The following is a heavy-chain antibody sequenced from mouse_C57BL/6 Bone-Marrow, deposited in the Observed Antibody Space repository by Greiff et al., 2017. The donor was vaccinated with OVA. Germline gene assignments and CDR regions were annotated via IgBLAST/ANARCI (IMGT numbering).Heavy chain of an antibody. CDR1: GYTFTGYE. V-gene: IGHV1-15*01. D-gene: IGHD3-2*02. CDR2: IDPETGGT. Sequence: QVQLQQSGAELVKPGASVTLSCKASGYTFTGYEMHWVKQTPVHGLEWIGAIDPETGGTASNQKFKGKAILTADKSSITAYMELRSLTSEDYAVYYCTRRDLGSSGRRYFDYWGQGTTLTVSA. J-gene: IGHJ2*01. CDR3: TRRDLGSSGRRYFDY.